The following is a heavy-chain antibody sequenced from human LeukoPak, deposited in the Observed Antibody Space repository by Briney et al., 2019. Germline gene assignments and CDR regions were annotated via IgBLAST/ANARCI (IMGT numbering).Heavy chain of an antibody. D-gene: IGHD1-26*01. V-gene: IGHV4-34*01. Sequence: SETLSLTCTVSGGSISGYYWSWIRQSPGKGLEWIGQINHSGYTNYKPSLKSRVTMSVDTSRNQFSLKLISMTAADTAVYYCARLGSRVLWGQGTLVTVSS. J-gene: IGHJ4*02. CDR1: GGSISGYY. CDR3: ARLGSRVL. CDR2: INHSGYT.